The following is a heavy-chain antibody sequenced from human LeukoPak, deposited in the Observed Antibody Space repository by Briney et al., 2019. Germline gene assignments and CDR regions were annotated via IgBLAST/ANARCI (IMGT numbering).Heavy chain of an antibody. Sequence: GASVKVSCKASGYDFNLYAMNWVRQAPGQGLEWMGWINTKRGNPTYARDFTGRFVFPFDSSLSSAYLEITNLRPDDTAIYYCVRAVTTRLFYFDYWGQGTQVTVSS. D-gene: IGHD4-17*01. CDR2: INTKRGNP. V-gene: IGHV7-4-1*02. J-gene: IGHJ4*02. CDR1: GYDFNLYA. CDR3: VRAVTTRLFYFDY.